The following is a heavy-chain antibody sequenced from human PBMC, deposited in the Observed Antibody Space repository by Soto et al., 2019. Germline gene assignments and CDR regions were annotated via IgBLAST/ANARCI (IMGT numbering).Heavy chain of an antibody. CDR3: XXXXXXXXXXXXXXXXDV. CDR2: IIPMFGTA. J-gene: IGHJ6*04. V-gene: IGHV1-69*05. CDR1: GGTFSSYA. Sequence: QVQLVQSGAEVKKPGSSVKVSCKASGGTFSSYAISWVRQAPGQGLEWMGGIIPMFGTADYAQKFQGRVTXXXXXXXXXXXXXXXXXXXXXXXXXXXXXXXXXXXXXXXXXXXDVWGKGTTVTVSS.